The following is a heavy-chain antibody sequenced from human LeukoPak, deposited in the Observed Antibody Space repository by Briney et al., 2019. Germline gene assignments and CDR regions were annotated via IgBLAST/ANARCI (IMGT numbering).Heavy chain of an antibody. J-gene: IGHJ4*02. D-gene: IGHD3-10*01. V-gene: IGHV3-74*03. Sequence: GGSLRLSCAASGFTFSSYWMHWVRQAPGKGLVWVSRINSDGSSITYADSVKGRFTISRDNAKDSLFLQMNSLRADDTAIYYCARVILGTYGLDYWGQGTLVTVSS. CDR1: GFTFSSYW. CDR2: INSDGSSI. CDR3: ARVILGTYGLDY.